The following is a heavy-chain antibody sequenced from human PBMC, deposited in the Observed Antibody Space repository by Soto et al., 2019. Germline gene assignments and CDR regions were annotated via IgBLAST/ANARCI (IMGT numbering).Heavy chain of an antibody. J-gene: IGHJ3*02. CDR3: AREERDFGAFDI. V-gene: IGHV4-31*03. CDR2: ISYSGST. CDR1: GGSTSSGGYY. D-gene: IGHD1-1*01. Sequence: SETLSLTCTVSGGSTSSGGYYWSWIRQHPGKGLEWIGYISYSGSTYYNPSLKSRVTISVDTSKNQFSLMLTSVSAADTAVYYCAREERDFGAFDIWGQGTMVTVS.